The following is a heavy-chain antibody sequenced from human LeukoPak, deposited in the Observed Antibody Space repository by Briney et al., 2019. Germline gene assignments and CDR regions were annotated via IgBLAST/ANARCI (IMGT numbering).Heavy chain of an antibody. CDR3: ARLPIVVVPASGFDY. CDR1: GASYSGYY. J-gene: IGHJ4*02. CDR2: IYYSGNT. Sequence: PSETLSLTGAVYGASYSGYYWSWIRQPLGKGLEWIGSIYYSGNTYYNPSLKSRVTISVDTSKNQLSLKLRSVTAADTAVYYCARLPIVVVPASGFDYWGQGTLVTVSS. V-gene: IGHV4-59*05. D-gene: IGHD2-2*01.